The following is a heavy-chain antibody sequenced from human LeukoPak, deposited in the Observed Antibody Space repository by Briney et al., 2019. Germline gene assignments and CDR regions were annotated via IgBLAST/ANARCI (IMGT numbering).Heavy chain of an antibody. CDR3: ARGSIEDSSIPNGLDP. J-gene: IGHJ5*02. CDR2: ISSSSSYI. CDR1: GFTFSSYS. V-gene: IGHV3-21*01. Sequence: GGSLRLSCAASGFTFSSYSMNWVRQAPGKGLEWVSSISSSSSYIYYADSVKGRFTISRDNAKNSLYLQMNSLRAEDTAVYYCARGSIEDSSIPNGLDPWGQGTLVTVSS. D-gene: IGHD3-22*01.